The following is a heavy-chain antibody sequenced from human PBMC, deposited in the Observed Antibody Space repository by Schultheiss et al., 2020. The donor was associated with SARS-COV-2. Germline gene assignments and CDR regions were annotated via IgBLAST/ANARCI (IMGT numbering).Heavy chain of an antibody. J-gene: IGHJ6*03. CDR2: IFSNDEK. CDR3: ARIRASYDFWSGSADYYYMDV. CDR1: GFSLSNARMG. V-gene: IGHV2-26*01. Sequence: SGPTLVKPTETLTLTCTVSGFSLSNARMGVSWIRQPPGKALEWLAHIFSNDEKSYSTSLKSRLTISKDTSKSQVVLTMTNMDPVDTATYYCARIRASYDFWSGSADYYYMDVWGKGTTVTVSS. D-gene: IGHD3-3*01.